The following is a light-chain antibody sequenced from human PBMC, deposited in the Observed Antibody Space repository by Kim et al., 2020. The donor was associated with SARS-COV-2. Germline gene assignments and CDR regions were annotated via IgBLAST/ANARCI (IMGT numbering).Light chain of an antibody. V-gene: IGKV2-28*01. CDR3: MQGLQTPIT. CDR1: QSLLHSNGYNY. J-gene: IGKJ5*01. CDR2: LGS. Sequence: DIVMTQSPLSLPVTPGEPASISCRSSQSLLHSNGYNYLDWYLQKPGQSPQLLIYLGSNRASGVPDRFSGSGSGTDFTLKISRVEAEDVGVHYCMQGLQTPITFGQGKRLEIK.